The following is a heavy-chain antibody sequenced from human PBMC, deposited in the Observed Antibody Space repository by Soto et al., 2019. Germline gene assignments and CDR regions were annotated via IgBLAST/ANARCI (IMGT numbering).Heavy chain of an antibody. V-gene: IGHV1-8*01. Sequence: ASVKISCKASGYTFTSYYINWVRQATGQGLEWMGWMNPNSGNTGYAQKFQGRVTMTRNTSISTAYMELSSLRSEDTAVYYCARGGGLTVTFGVFDYWGQGTLVTVSS. CDR3: ARGGGLTVTFGVFDY. J-gene: IGHJ4*02. D-gene: IGHD4-4*01. CDR1: GYTFTSYY. CDR2: MNPNSGNT.